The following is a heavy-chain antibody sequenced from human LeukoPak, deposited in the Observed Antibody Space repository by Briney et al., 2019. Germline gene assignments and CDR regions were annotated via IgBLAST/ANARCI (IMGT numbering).Heavy chain of an antibody. D-gene: IGHD2-2*01. V-gene: IGHV4-39*01. J-gene: IGHJ5*02. CDR3: ARQSIVVVPAAMGCWFDP. CDR1: GGSISSSSYY. Sequence: SETLSLTCTVSGGSISSSSYYWGWIRQPPGKGLEWIGSIYYSGSTYYNPSLKSRVTISVDTSKNQFSLKLSSVTAADTAVYYCARQSIVVVPAAMGCWFDPWGQGTLVTVSS. CDR2: IYYSGST.